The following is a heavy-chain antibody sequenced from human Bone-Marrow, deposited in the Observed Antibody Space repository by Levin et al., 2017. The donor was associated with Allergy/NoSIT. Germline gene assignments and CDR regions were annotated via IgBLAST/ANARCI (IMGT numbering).Heavy chain of an antibody. J-gene: IGHJ5*02. D-gene: IGHD6-13*01. CDR2: IYYSGST. Sequence: SETLSLTCTVSGGSISSGGYYWSWIRQHPGKGLEWIGYIYYSGSTYYNPSLKSRVTISVDTSKNQFSLKLSSVTAADTAVYFCARDSKRARIAAPGTTGGFDPWGQGTLVTVSS. V-gene: IGHV4-31*03. CDR3: ARDSKRARIAAPGTTGGFDP. CDR1: GGSISSGGYY.